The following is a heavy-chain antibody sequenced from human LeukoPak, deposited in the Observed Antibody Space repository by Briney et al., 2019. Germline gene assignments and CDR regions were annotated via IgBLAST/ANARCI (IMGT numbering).Heavy chain of an antibody. CDR1: GFTFSSYA. CDR2: VSGSGGST. CDR3: AKVEVHYYDSSGYYQTPYGAFDI. V-gene: IGHV3-23*01. J-gene: IGHJ3*02. D-gene: IGHD3-22*01. Sequence: GGSLRLSCAASGFTFSSYAMSWVRQAPGKGLEWVSAVSGSGGSTYYADSVKGRFTISRDNSKNTLYLQMNSLRAEDTAVYYCAKVEVHYYDSSGYYQTPYGAFDIWGQGTMVTVSS.